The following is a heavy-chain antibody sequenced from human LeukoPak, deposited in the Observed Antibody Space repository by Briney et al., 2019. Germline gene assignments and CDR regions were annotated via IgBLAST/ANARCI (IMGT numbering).Heavy chain of an antibody. CDR2: ISSSSSSYI. Sequence: GGSLRLSCAASGFTFSSYSMNWVRQAPGKGLEWVSSISSSSSSYIYYADSVKGRFTISRDNAKNSLYLQMNSLRAEDTAVYYCRGYCSSTSCPGDYWGQGTLVTVSS. CDR3: RGYCSSTSCPGDY. D-gene: IGHD2-2*01. CDR1: GFTFSSYS. J-gene: IGHJ4*02. V-gene: IGHV3-21*01.